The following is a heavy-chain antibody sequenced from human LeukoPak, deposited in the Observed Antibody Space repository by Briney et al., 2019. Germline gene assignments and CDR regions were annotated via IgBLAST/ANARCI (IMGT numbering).Heavy chain of an antibody. CDR2: ISSSSSYI. J-gene: IGHJ4*02. Sequence: PGGSLRLSCAASGFTFSSYSMNWVRQAPGKGLEWVSSISSSSSYIYYADSVKGRFTISRDNAKNSLYLQMNSLRAEDTAVYYCASHEVGTVTPLDYWGQGTLVTVSS. D-gene: IGHD4-17*01. CDR3: ASHEVGTVTPLDY. V-gene: IGHV3-21*01. CDR1: GFTFSSYS.